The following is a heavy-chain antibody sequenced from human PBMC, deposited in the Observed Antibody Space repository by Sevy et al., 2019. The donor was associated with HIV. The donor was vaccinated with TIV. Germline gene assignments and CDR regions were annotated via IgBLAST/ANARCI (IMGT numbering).Heavy chain of an antibody. Sequence: SETLSLTCAVYGGSFSGYYWSWIRQPPGKGLEWIGEINHSGSTNYNPSLKSRVTISVDTSKNQFSLKLSSVTAADTAVYYCAGARRGYSYGEHDYWGQGTLVTVSS. V-gene: IGHV4-34*01. J-gene: IGHJ4*02. D-gene: IGHD5-18*01. CDR3: AGARRGYSYGEHDY. CDR2: INHSGST. CDR1: GGSFSGYY.